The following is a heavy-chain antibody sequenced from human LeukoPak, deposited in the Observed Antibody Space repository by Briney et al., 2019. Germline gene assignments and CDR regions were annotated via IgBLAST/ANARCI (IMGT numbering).Heavy chain of an antibody. D-gene: IGHD6-19*01. V-gene: IGHV4-59*01. CDR2: IYYSGST. J-gene: IGHJ5*02. CDR3: ARGGQWLVPNWFDP. Sequence: PSETLSLTCTVSGGSISSYYWSWIRQPPGKGLEWIGYIYYSGSTNYNPSLKSRVSISVDTSKNQFSLKLSSVTAADTAVYYCARGGQWLVPNWFDPWGQGTLVTVSS. CDR1: GGSISSYY.